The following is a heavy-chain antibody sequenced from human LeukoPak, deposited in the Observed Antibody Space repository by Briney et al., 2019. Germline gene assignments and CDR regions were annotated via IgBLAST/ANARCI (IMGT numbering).Heavy chain of an antibody. Sequence: GGSLRLSCAASGFTFSNAWMSWVRQAPGKGLEWVGRIKSKTDGGTTDYAAPVKGRFTISRDDSKNTLYLQMNSLKTEDTAVYYCTIGEVLVVVVAATPNWYFDLWGRGTLVTVSS. CDR3: TIGEVLVVVVAATPNWYFDL. CDR1: GFTFSNAW. J-gene: IGHJ2*01. V-gene: IGHV3-15*01. D-gene: IGHD2-15*01. CDR2: IKSKTDGGTT.